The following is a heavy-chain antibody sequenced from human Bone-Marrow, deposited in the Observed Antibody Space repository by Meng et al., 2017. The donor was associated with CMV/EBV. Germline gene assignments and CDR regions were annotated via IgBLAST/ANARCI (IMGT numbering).Heavy chain of an antibody. J-gene: IGHJ4*02. Sequence: AASGFTFSNYGMHWVRQAAGKGLEWVATIWYDGNNKYYADSVKGRFTISRDNSKNTLYLQMNSLRAEDTAVYYCVKRGDGGATSFDSWGQGTLVTVSS. CDR3: VKRGDGGATSFDS. CDR1: GFTFSNYG. D-gene: IGHD3-16*01. V-gene: IGHV3-33*06. CDR2: IWYDGNNK.